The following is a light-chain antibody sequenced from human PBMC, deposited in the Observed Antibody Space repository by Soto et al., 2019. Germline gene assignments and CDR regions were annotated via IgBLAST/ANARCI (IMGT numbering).Light chain of an antibody. Sequence: QSVLTQPPSASGTPGQRVTISCSGSSSNIGSNTVNWYRQLPGTAPKLLIYSNNQRPPGVPDRFSGSKSGTSVSLAISGLKSEVEADYYCAAWDDSLNGLVVFGGGTKLTVL. CDR3: AAWDDSLNGLVV. CDR1: SSNIGSNT. V-gene: IGLV1-44*01. J-gene: IGLJ2*01. CDR2: SNN.